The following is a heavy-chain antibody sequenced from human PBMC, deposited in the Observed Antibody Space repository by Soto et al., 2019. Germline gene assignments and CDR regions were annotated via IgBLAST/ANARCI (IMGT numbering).Heavy chain of an antibody. CDR2: IYYSGST. V-gene: IGHV4-39*01. Sequence: SETLSLTCTVSGGSISSSSYYWGWIRQPPGKGLEWIGSIYYSGSTYYNPSLKSRVTISVDTSKNQFSLKLSSVTAADTAVYYCASNVLLWFGELPNWLDPWGQGTLVTVSS. J-gene: IGHJ5*02. CDR3: ASNVLLWFGELPNWLDP. D-gene: IGHD3-10*01. CDR1: GGSISSSSYY.